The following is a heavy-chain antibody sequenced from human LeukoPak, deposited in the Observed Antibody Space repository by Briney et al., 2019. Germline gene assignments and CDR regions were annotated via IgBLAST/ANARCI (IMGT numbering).Heavy chain of an antibody. D-gene: IGHD3-22*01. CDR3: TTDLGIVVVITAYFDY. J-gene: IGHJ4*02. CDR2: IKSKTDGGTT. V-gene: IGHV3-15*01. Sequence: PGGSLRLSCAASGFTFSNAWMSWVRQAPGKGLEWVGRIKSKTDGGTTDYAAPVKGRFTISRDDSKNTLYLQMNSLKTEDTAVYYCTTDLGIVVVITAYFDYWSQGTLVTVSS. CDR1: GFTFSNAW.